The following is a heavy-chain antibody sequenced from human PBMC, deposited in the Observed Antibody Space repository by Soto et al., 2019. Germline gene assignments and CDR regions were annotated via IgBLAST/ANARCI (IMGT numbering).Heavy chain of an antibody. Sequence: GGSLRLSCAASGFTFSNAWMNWFRQAPGKGLEWVGRIKSKTDGGTTDYAAPVKGRFTISRDDSKNTLYLQMNSLKTEDTAVYFCIWIQLDTIYDGMDDLGQGTTVTVSS. V-gene: IGHV3-15*07. CDR2: IKSKTDGGTT. J-gene: IGHJ6*02. D-gene: IGHD5-18*01. CDR1: GFTFSNAW. CDR3: IWIQLDTIYDGMDD.